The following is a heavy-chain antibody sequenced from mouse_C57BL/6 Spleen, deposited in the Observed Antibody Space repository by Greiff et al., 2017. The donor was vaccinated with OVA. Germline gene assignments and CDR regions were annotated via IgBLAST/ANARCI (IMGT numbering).Heavy chain of an antibody. D-gene: IGHD3-2*02. CDR2: IYPGSGST. Sequence: VQLQQPGAELVKPGASVKMSCKASGYTFTSYWITWVKQRPGQGLEWIGDIYPGSGSTNYNEQFKSKATLTVDTSSSTAYMQLSSLTSEDSAVYYCARSSSGYYYYAMDYWGQGTSVTVSS. J-gene: IGHJ4*01. V-gene: IGHV1-55*01. CDR3: ARSSSGYYYYAMDY. CDR1: GYTFTSYW.